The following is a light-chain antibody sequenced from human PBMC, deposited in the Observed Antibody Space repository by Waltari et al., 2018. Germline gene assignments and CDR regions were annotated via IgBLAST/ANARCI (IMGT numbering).Light chain of an antibody. Sequence: QSALTQPASVSGSPGPSITISCTGTSSDVRPYNYVSWYQQHPGKAPKLMMYDVSKRPSGVSNRFSGSKSGNTASLTISGLQAEDEADYYCSSYTSSSTYVFGTGTKVTVL. V-gene: IGLV2-14*01. J-gene: IGLJ1*01. CDR2: DVS. CDR3: SSYTSSSTYV. CDR1: SSDVRPYNY.